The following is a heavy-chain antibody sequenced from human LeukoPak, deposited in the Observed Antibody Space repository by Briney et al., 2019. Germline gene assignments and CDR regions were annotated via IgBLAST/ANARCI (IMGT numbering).Heavy chain of an antibody. V-gene: IGHV4-34*01. CDR3: ARGDYMYSSSWYYFDY. D-gene: IGHD6-13*01. J-gene: IGHJ4*02. CDR1: GGSFSGYY. Sequence: SETLSLTCAVYGGSFSGYYWSWLRQPPGKGLEWIGEINHSGSTNYNPSLKSRVTISVDTSKNQFSLKLSSVTAADTAVYYCARGDYMYSSSWYYFDYWGQGTLVTVSS. CDR2: INHSGST.